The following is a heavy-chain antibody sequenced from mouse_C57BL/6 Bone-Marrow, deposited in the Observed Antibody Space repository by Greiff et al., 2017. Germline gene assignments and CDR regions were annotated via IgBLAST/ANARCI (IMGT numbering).Heavy chain of an antibody. CDR3: AREITTVVASEVLYAMDY. J-gene: IGHJ4*01. CDR2: ISSGSSTI. Sequence: EVHLVESGGGLVKPGGSLKLSCAASGSTFSDHGMHWVRQAPEKGLEWIAEISSGSSTINYEDTVKGRFTFSRDNSNNTLFLHMTSLRSEDTAVYYCAREITTVVASEVLYAMDYWGQGTSVTVSS. V-gene: IGHV5-17*01. D-gene: IGHD1-1*01. CDR1: GSTFSDHG.